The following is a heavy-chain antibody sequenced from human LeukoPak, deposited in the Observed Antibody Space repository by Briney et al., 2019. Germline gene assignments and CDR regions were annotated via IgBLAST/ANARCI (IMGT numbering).Heavy chain of an antibody. CDR1: GYTFTSYD. D-gene: IGHD5-12*01. J-gene: IGHJ4*02. Sequence: VASVKVSCKASGYTFTSYDINWVRQATGQGLEWMGWMNPNSGNTGYAQKFQGRVTITRNTSISTAYMELSSLRSEDTAVYYCARGPRRLRLRLYYFDYWGQGTLVTVSS. V-gene: IGHV1-8*03. CDR2: MNPNSGNT. CDR3: ARGPRRLRLRLYYFDY.